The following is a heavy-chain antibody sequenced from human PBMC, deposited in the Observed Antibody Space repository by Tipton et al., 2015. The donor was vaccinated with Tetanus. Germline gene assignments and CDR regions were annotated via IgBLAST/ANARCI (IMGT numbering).Heavy chain of an antibody. Sequence: TLSLTCTVSGGSISSYYWSWIRQPPGKGLEWIGYIYYSGSTNYNPSLKSRVTISVDTSKNQFSLKLSSVTAADTAVYYCAVTGGNPYYFDYWGQGTLVTVSS. J-gene: IGHJ4*02. D-gene: IGHD4-23*01. CDR3: AVTGGNPYYFDY. V-gene: IGHV4-59*12. CDR1: GGSISSYY. CDR2: IYYSGST.